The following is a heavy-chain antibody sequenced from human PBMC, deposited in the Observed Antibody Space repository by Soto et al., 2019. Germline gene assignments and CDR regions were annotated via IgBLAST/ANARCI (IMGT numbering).Heavy chain of an antibody. J-gene: IGHJ5*02. V-gene: IGHV1-69*12. Sequence: QVQLVQSGAEVKKRGSSVKVSCKASGGTFSSYAISWVRQAPGQGLEWMGGIIPIFGTANYAQKFQGRVTIPADASPSTAYMELSSLRSEDAAVYYCARXXXXXXMVSGFDPWGQGTLVTVSS. CDR3: ARXXXXXXMVSGFDP. D-gene: IGHD3-10*01. CDR1: GGTFSSYA. CDR2: IIPIFGTA.